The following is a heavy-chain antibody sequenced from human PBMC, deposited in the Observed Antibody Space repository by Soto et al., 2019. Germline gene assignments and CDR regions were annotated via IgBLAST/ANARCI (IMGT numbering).Heavy chain of an antibody. V-gene: IGHV4-30-4*01. CDR2: IYYSGNT. J-gene: IGHJ5*02. CDR1: GGSISSGYYY. Sequence: SETLSLTCSVSGGSISSGYYYWSWIRQPPGKGLEWIGNIYYSGNTYYNPSLKSRLIISIDTSKNQFSLKLSSVTAADTAVYYCARALGIPNWFDPWGQGTLVTVSS. CDR3: ARALGIPNWFDP. D-gene: IGHD7-27*01.